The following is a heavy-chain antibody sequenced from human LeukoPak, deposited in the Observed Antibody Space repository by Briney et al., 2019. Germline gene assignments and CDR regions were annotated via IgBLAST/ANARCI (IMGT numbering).Heavy chain of an antibody. V-gene: IGHV3-48*01. Sequence: GGSLRLSCAASGFIFSGHGWNWVRQPPGKGLEWVSYISSSSTTIYYADSVKGRFTISRDNAKNSLYLQMNSLRAEDTAVYYCASRRTAGWNHPIDYWGQGTLVTVSS. J-gene: IGHJ4*02. CDR2: ISSSSTTI. D-gene: IGHD1-14*01. CDR1: GFIFSGHG. CDR3: ASRRTAGWNHPIDY.